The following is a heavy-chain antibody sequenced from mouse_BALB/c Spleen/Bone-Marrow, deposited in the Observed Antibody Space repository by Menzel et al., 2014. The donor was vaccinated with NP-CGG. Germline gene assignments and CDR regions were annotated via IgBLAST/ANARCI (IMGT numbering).Heavy chain of an antibody. D-gene: IGHD2-2*01. CDR3: ARSPYGYDGRDY. V-gene: IGHV5-17*02. J-gene: IGHJ4*01. CDR2: ISSGSSTI. CDR1: GFTFSSFG. Sequence: DVKLVESGGGLVQPGGSRKLSCAASGFTFSSFGMHWVRQAPEKGLEWVESISSGSSTIYYADTVKGRFTISRDNPKNTLFLQMTSLRSEDTAMYYCARSPYGYDGRDYWGQGTSVTVS.